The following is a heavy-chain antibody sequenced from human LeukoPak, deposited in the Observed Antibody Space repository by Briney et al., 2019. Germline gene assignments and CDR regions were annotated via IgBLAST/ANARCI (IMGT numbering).Heavy chain of an antibody. CDR1: GFTFSSHA. CDR3: AKSLQGYDSSGYYYAPGYFDY. Sequence: GSLRLSLATSGFTFSSHAIDWVRQAPGKGLEWVFAISGNGGSTYYADSVKGRFTISRDNSKNTLYLQMNSLRAEDTAVYYCAKSLQGYDSSGYYYAPGYFDYWGQGTLVTVSS. V-gene: IGHV3-23*01. CDR2: ISGNGGST. J-gene: IGHJ4*02. D-gene: IGHD3-22*01.